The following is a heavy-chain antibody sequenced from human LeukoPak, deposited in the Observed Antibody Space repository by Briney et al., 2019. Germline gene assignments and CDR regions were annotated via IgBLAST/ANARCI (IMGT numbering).Heavy chain of an antibody. CDR3: AKDPSLPPYKWFDP. CDR2: IQYDGSEE. Sequence: QPGGSLRLSCAASGFTFSSCGMHWVRQAPGKGLEWVAFIQYDGSEEYYADSVKGRFSISRDNSKNTLYLQMNSLRAEDTAMYHCAKDPSLPPYKWFDPWGQGTLVTVSS. D-gene: IGHD5/OR15-5a*01. CDR1: GFTFSSCG. J-gene: IGHJ5*02. V-gene: IGHV3-30*02.